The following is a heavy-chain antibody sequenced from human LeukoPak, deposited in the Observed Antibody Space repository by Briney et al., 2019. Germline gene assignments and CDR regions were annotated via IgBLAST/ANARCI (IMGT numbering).Heavy chain of an antibody. CDR1: GYTFTSYG. V-gene: IGHV1-18*01. J-gene: IGHJ6*03. D-gene: IGHD2-2*01. CDR3: ARVRVPAAFGYYHYMDV. Sequence: ASVKVSCKASGYTFTSYGISWVRQAPGQGLEWMGWISAYNGNTNYAQKLQGRVTMTTDTSTSTAYMELRSLRSDDTAVYYCARVRVPAAFGYYHYMDVWGKGATVTVSS. CDR2: ISAYNGNT.